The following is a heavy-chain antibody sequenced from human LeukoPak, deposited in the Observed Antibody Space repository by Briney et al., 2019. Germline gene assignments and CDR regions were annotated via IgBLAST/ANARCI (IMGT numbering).Heavy chain of an antibody. J-gene: IGHJ4*02. D-gene: IGHD5-18*01. CDR1: GYTFTGYY. Sequence: AASVKVSCKASGYTFTGYYMHWVRQAPGQGLEWMGWINPNSGGTNYAQKFQGRVTMTRDTSISTAYMELSRLSSDDTAIYYCAGRPDTAIVPIFDYWGQGTLVTVSS. CDR2: INPNSGGT. CDR3: AGRPDTAIVPIFDY. V-gene: IGHV1-2*02.